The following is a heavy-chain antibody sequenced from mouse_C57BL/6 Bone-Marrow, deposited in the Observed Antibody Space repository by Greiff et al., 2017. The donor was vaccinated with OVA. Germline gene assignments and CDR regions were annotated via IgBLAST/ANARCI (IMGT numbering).Heavy chain of an antibody. CDR1: GFTFSSYA. V-gene: IGHV5-9-1*02. CDR3: TRLVDDLDY. J-gene: IGHJ4*01. Sequence: EVQGVESGEGLVKPGGSLKLSCAASGFTFSSYAMPWVRQTPEKRLEWVAYISSGGDYTYYTDTVKGRVTISRAKARNTLYLQMSSLKSEDTAVYYCTRLVDDLDYGGRGTSIPVSS. D-gene: IGHD1-1*01. CDR2: ISSGGDYT.